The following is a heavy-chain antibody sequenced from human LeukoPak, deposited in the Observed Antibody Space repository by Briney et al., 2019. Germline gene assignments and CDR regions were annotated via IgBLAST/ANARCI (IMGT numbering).Heavy chain of an antibody. J-gene: IGHJ6*02. D-gene: IGHD2-2*02. Sequence: SETLSLTCTASGGSISSYYWSWIRQPPGKGLEWIGYIYYSGSTNYNPSLKSRVTISVDTSKNQFSLKLSSVTAADTAVYYCASLYLNYGMDVWGQGTTVTVSS. V-gene: IGHV4-59*08. CDR3: ASLYLNYGMDV. CDR2: IYYSGST. CDR1: GGSISSYY.